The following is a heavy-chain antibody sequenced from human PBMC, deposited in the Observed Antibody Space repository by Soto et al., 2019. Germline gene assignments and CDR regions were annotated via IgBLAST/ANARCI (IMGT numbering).Heavy chain of an antibody. CDR2: VHYSGSA. D-gene: IGHD3-10*01. CDR1: GGSISTSSYF. V-gene: IGHV4-39*01. CDR3: ARHRWGSGSYSGLLDF. Sequence: QLQLQESGPGLVKPSETLSLTCSVSGGSISTSSYFWGWIRQPPGKGLEWVGAVHYSGSANYRSSLQSRVTISFATSQNQFSLRLRSVTAADTAVYYCARHRWGSGSYSGLLDFWGQGALVTVSS. J-gene: IGHJ4*02.